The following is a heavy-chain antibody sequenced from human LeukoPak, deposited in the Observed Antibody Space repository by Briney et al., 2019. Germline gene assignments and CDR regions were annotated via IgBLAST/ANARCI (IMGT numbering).Heavy chain of an antibody. CDR1: GFPFNTYV. D-gene: IGHD2-15*01. J-gene: IGHJ4*02. V-gene: IGHV3-23*01. CDR2: INGGGSNT. Sequence: GGSLRLSCAASGFPFNTYVMSWVRQAPGKGLEWVSAINGGGSNTYYADPVKGRFTISRDNSKNMVYLQMNNLRADDTAVYCCAKSVVVITFRFDDWGQGALVTVSS. CDR3: AKSVVVITFRFDD.